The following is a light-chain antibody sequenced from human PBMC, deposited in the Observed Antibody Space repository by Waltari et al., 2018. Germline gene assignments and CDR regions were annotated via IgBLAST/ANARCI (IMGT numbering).Light chain of an antibody. CDR1: QSISSW. CDR2: KAS. CDR3: QQYNSYPWT. J-gene: IGKJ1*01. V-gene: IGKV1-5*03. Sequence: DIQMPQSPSTLSASVGDRVTLTCRASQSISSWSAWYQQKPGKAPKLLISKASSLESGVPSRFSGSGSGTEFTLTISSLQPDDFATYYCQQYNSYPWTFGQGTKVEIK.